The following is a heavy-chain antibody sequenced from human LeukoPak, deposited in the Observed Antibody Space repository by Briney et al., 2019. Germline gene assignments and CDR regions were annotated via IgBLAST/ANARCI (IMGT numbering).Heavy chain of an antibody. CDR2: INWNGGST. CDR3: ARVPLGYCSSTSCSRGYYYYYYMDV. J-gene: IGHJ6*03. CDR1: GFTFGDYG. Sequence: GGSLRLSCAASGFTFGDYGMSWVRQAPGKGLEWVSGINWNGGSTGYADSVKGRFTISRDNAKNSLYLQMNSLRAEDTALYYCARVPLGYCSSTSCSRGYYYYYYMDVWGKGTTVTVSS. V-gene: IGHV3-20*04. D-gene: IGHD2-2*01.